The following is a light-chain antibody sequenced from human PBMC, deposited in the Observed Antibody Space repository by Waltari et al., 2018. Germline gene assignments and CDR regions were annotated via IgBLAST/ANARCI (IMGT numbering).Light chain of an antibody. V-gene: IGKV4-1*01. CDR3: QHYYSSPYT. CDR2: WAS. Sequence: DIVMTQSPDSLAVSLVERATIHCKSRQSVLDPSTSKISVAWYQQRPGQPPNLLIFWASTRQSGVPDRFSGSGSGTEFTLTISSLQAEDVAVYYCQHYYSSPYTFGQGTKLEIK. CDR1: QSVLDPSTSKIS. J-gene: IGKJ2*01.